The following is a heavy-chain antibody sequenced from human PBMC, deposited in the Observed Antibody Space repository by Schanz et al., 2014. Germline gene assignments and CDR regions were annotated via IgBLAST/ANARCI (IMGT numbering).Heavy chain of an antibody. CDR3: ARGNTIFGVVILGWLDP. D-gene: IGHD3-3*01. Sequence: QVQLVQSGSELKKPGASVKVSCKASGDTLSSYGISWVRQAPGQGLEWMGRIIPNLGSANYAQKFQGRVTITADKSTSTVYMELSSLRSEDTAIYYCARGNTIFGVVILGWLDPWGQGTLVTVSS. CDR2: IIPNLGSA. V-gene: IGHV1-69*08. CDR1: GDTLSSYG. J-gene: IGHJ5*02.